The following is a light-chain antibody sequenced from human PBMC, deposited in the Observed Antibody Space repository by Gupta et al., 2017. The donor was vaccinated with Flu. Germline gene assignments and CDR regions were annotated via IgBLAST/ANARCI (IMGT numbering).Light chain of an antibody. CDR3: QQDDYLPFT. Sequence: DIQMNQSPSSLSASVGDRVTITCQSSQDINNYLNWFQQKPGKAPNLLIYDVSNLKTGVPARFSGGGSGTNFTFTISSLQPEDFATYYCQQDDYLPFTFGRGTXVEI. V-gene: IGKV1-33*01. CDR2: DVS. CDR1: QDINNY. J-gene: IGKJ4*01.